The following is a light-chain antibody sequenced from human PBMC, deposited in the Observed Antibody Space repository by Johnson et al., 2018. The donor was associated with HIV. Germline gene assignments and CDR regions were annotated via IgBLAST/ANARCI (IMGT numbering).Light chain of an antibody. CDR3: AAWDASLSTGGV. J-gene: IGLJ1*01. V-gene: IGLV1-44*01. CDR1: SSNIGSNT. CDR2: RNN. Sequence: SVLTQAPSASGTPGQRVTISCSGSSSNIGSNTVNWYQQLPGTAPKLLIYRNNQRPSGVPDRFSGSKSGTSASLAISGLQAEDEADYYCAAWDASLSTGGVFGTGTKVTVL.